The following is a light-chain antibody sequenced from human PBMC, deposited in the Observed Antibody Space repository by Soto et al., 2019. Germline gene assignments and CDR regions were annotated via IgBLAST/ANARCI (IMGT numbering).Light chain of an antibody. V-gene: IGLV2-14*01. CDR2: DVS. Sequence: QSALTQPASVSGSPGQSITISCTGTSSDVGDYNSVSWYQQYPGKAPKLMIYDVSNRPLRVSNRFSASRSGNTASLTISGLLAEDVAGYYSCSYTTNTTLGVFGTGTQLTVL. CDR3: CSYTTNTTLGV. CDR1: SSDVGDYNS. J-gene: IGLJ7*01.